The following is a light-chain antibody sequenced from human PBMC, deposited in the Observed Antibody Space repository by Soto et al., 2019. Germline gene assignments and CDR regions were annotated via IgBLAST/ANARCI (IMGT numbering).Light chain of an antibody. J-gene: IGLJ1*01. CDR2: DVS. CDR3: SSYTGSSTPYV. V-gene: IGLV2-14*01. CDR1: SSDIGSYNY. Sequence: LTQPASVSGSPGQSITISCTGTSSDIGSYNYVSWYQQHPGKAPKLMIYDVSNRPSGVSNRFSGSKSGNTASLTISGLQAEDEAEYYCSSYTGSSTPYVFGAGNKVTVL.